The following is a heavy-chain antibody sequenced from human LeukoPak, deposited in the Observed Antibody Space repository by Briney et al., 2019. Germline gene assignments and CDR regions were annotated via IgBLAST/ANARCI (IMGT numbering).Heavy chain of an antibody. CDR2: ISYDGSNK. V-gene: IGHV3-30-3*01. CDR1: GFTFSSYA. D-gene: IGHD6-13*01. Sequence: GGSLRLSCAASGFTFSSYAMHWVRQAPGKGLEWVAVISYDGSNKYYADSVKGRFTISRDNSKNTLNLQMNSLRAEDTAVYYCARDPYSSSWSYYFDYWGQGTLVTVSS. J-gene: IGHJ4*02. CDR3: ARDPYSSSWSYYFDY.